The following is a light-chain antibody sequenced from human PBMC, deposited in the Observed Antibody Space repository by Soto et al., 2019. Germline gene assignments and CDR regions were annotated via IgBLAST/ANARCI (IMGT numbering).Light chain of an antibody. CDR2: AAS. J-gene: IGKJ1*01. CDR3: LQDYNYPRT. Sequence: QMPQFQSSLSAPVVAKITITGRASRDVGSDVSWYQQKPGKAPKLLIYAASSLQSGVPSRFSGSGSGTDFTLTISSLQPEDFATYYCLQDYNYPRTFGQGTKVDIK. CDR1: RDVGSD. V-gene: IGKV1-6*01.